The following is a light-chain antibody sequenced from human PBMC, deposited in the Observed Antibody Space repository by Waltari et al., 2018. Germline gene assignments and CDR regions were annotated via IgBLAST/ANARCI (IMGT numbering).Light chain of an antibody. J-gene: IGLJ2*01. V-gene: IGLV1-40*01. CDR2: LNT. Sequence: QSVLTQPPSVSGAPGPRVTIPCPGTRTNIGAGDDVHWYQQLPGTAPKLLIYLNTHRPSGVPDRFSGSRSGTSASLAITGLQAEDEADYYCQSYDSGHLVFGGGTKLTVL. CDR3: QSYDSGHLV. CDR1: RTNIGAGDD.